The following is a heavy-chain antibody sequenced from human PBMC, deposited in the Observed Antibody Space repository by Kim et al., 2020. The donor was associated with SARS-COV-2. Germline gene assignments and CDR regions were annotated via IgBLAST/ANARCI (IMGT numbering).Heavy chain of an antibody. Sequence: GGSLRLSCAASGFTISSSVMNWVRQAPGKGLEWVSGIGVGGDIHYADSVKGRFTISRDSSKNTLYVQMNSLRADDTAVYYCATLEWSGNRDWGQGTLVTVSS. CDR1: GFTISSSV. CDR3: ATLEWSGNRD. D-gene: IGHD3-3*01. V-gene: IGHV3-23*01. CDR2: IGVGGDI. J-gene: IGHJ4*02.